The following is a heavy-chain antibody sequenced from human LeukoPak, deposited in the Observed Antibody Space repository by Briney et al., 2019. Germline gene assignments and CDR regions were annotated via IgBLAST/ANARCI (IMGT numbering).Heavy chain of an antibody. CDR1: GGSISSGDYY. CDR2: IYYSGST. Sequence: KPSETLSLTCTVSGGSISSGDYYWSWIRQPPGKGLEWIGYIYYSGSTYYNPSLKSRVTISVDTSKNQFSLKLSSVTAADTAVYYCARYYDFWSGSDYWGQGTLVTVSS. D-gene: IGHD3-3*01. J-gene: IGHJ4*02. CDR3: ARYYDFWSGSDY. V-gene: IGHV4-30-4*08.